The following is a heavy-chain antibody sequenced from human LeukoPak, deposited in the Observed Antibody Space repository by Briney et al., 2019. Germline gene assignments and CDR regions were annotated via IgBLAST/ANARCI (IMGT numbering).Heavy chain of an antibody. CDR1: GFTFNSYE. CDR3: ARGDLSYYDILTGYFDY. V-gene: IGHV3-48*03. J-gene: IGHJ4*02. Sequence: GGSLRLSCAASGFTFNSYEMNWVRQAPGKGLEWVSYIGSSGSTIYYADSVKGRFTISRDNAKNSLYLQMNSLRAEDTAVYYCARGDLSYYDILTGYFDYWGQGTLVTVSS. CDR2: IGSSGSTI. D-gene: IGHD3-9*01.